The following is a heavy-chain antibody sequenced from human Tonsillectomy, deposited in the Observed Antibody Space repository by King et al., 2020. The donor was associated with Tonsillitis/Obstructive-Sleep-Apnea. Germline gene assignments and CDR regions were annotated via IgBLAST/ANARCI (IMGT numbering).Heavy chain of an antibody. D-gene: IGHD3-3*01. V-gene: IGHV3-9*01. J-gene: IGHJ4*02. CDR2: ISWNSGNI. CDR3: AKQDHDFWSCYQSDRGPSYYFDY. CDR1: GFTFDDYA. Sequence: VQLVESGGGLVQPGRSLRLSCAASGFTFDDYAMHWVRQAPGKGLEWVSGISWNSGNIGYADSVKGRFTISRDNAKNSLYLQMNSLRAEDTALYYCAKQDHDFWSCYQSDRGPSYYFDYWGQGTLVTVSS.